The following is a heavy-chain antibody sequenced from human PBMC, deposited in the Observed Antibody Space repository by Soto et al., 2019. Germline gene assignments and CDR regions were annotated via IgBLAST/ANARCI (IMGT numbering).Heavy chain of an antibody. J-gene: IGHJ4*02. CDR3: ARVLIAGVTTD. D-gene: IGHD5-18*01. CDR2: SNHVGNT. Sequence: QVQLQQWGAGLLKPSETLSLTCAVYGGSFSGYYWSWIRQPPGKGLEWIGESNHVGNTNYNPSLKSRLTLSVAPSKTQFSLRLSSVTAADTAVYYCARVLIAGVTTDWGQGTLVLVSS. CDR1: GGSFSGYY. V-gene: IGHV4-34*01.